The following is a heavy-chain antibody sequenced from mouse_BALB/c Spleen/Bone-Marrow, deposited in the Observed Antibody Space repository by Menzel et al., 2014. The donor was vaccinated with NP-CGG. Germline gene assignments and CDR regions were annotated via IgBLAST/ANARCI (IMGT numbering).Heavy chain of an antibody. D-gene: IGHD2-14*01. Sequence: QVQLQQSGAELVKPGASVKLSCKASGYTFTSYWMHWVKQRPGQGLEWIGEINPSNGRTNYNEKFKSKATLTVDKSSSTAYMKLSSLTSEDSAVYYCARGYFAYWGQGTLVTVSA. CDR2: INPSNGRT. CDR3: ARGYFAY. J-gene: IGHJ3*01. V-gene: IGHV1S81*02. CDR1: GYTFTSYW.